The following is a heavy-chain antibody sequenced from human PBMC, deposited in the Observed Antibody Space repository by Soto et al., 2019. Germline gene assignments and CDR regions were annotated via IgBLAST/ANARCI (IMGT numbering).Heavy chain of an antibody. V-gene: IGHV4-59*01. CDR2: IYYSGRT. D-gene: IGHD2-2*02. Sequence: QVQLQESGPGLVKPSETLSLTCTVSGGSISSYYWSWIRQPPGKGLEWIGYIYYSGRTNYNPSLKSLVTISVDTSKNQSSLKLSSVTAADTAVYYCERGYCSSISCYIWDNWFDPWGQGTLVTVSS. J-gene: IGHJ5*02. CDR3: ERGYCSSISCYIWDNWFDP. CDR1: GGSISSYY.